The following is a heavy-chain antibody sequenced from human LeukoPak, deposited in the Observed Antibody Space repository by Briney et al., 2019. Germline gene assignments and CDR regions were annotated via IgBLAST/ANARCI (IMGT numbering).Heavy chain of an antibody. CDR1: GFTFSSYA. V-gene: IGHV3-23*01. J-gene: IGHJ4*02. CDR2: ISGSGGST. CDR3: AKDDGDYYYGY. D-gene: IGHD4-17*01. Sequence: GRSLRLSCAASGFTFSSYAMSWVRQAPGKGLEWVSAISGSGGSTYYADSVKGRFTISRDNSKNTLYLQMNSLRAEDTAVYYCAKDDGDYYYGYWGQGTLVTVSS.